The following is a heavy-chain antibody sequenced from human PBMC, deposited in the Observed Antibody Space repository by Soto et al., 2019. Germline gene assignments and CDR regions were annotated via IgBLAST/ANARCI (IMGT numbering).Heavy chain of an antibody. CDR1: GGSISSYY. CDR3: ARYAVVVPAAIFAFDI. Sequence: PSETLSVTCTVSGGSISSYYWSWIRQPPGKGLEWIGYIYYSGSTNYNPSLKSRVTISVDTSKNQFSLKLSSVTAADTAVYYCARYAVVVPAAIFAFDIWGQGTMVTVSS. CDR2: IYYSGST. V-gene: IGHV4-59*01. J-gene: IGHJ3*02. D-gene: IGHD2-2*01.